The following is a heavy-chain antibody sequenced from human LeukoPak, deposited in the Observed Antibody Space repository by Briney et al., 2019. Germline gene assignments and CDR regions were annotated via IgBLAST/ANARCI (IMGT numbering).Heavy chain of an antibody. D-gene: IGHD3-3*01. CDR3: ARDSLTIHAFDI. J-gene: IGHJ3*02. Sequence: SDTLSLTYTVSGGSISSYYWSWIRQPPGTGLEGVGYIYDSGSTNYNPSLTRRVTISVDTSKHHFSLKLSSVTAADMAVYYCARDSLTIHAFDIWGQGTMVTVSS. CDR2: IYDSGST. CDR1: GGSISSYY. V-gene: IGHV4-59*01.